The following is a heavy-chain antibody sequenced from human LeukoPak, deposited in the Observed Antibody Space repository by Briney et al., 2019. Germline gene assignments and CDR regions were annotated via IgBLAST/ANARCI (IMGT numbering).Heavy chain of an antibody. CDR2: ISAYNGNT. D-gene: IGHD6-6*01. CDR3: AADLQEYSSSPNAFDY. Sequence: ASVKVSCKASGYTFTSYGISWVRQAPGQGLEWMGWISAYNGNTNYAQKLQGRVTMTTDTSTSTAYMELRSLRSDDTAVYYCAADLQEYSSSPNAFDYWGQGTLVTVSS. CDR1: GYTFTSYG. V-gene: IGHV1-18*01. J-gene: IGHJ4*02.